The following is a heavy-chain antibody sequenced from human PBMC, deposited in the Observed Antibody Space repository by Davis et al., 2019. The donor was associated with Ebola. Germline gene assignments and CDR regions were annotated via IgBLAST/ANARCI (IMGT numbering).Heavy chain of an antibody. CDR1: GGSISSGGYF. J-gene: IGHJ4*02. V-gene: IGHV4-31*03. CDR3: ARLMDGDYFDS. CDR2: IFYTGTT. D-gene: IGHD2-8*01. Sequence: MPSETLSLTCSVSGGSISSGGYFWSWIRHLPGKGLEWIGYIFYTGTTYYNPSLKSRVYISIDTSKNQFSLRLDSVTAADTAVYYCARLMDGDYFDSWGQGTLVTASS.